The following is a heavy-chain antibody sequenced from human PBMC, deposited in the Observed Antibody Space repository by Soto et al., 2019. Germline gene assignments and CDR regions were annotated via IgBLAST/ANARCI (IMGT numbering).Heavy chain of an antibody. CDR1: GDSISSYY. V-gene: IGHV4-59*07. CDR3: ARVTFGFWSGYFDS. J-gene: IGHJ4*02. Sequence: QVRLQESGPGLVRPSDTLSLTCTVSGDSISSYYWGWIRQPPGKGLEWIGHIYYTGSTNYNPSLDSRVTISLDMPNNQFSLILSSVTAADTAVYYCARVTFGFWSGYFDSWGQGTLVTVSS. D-gene: IGHD3-3*01. CDR2: IYYTGST.